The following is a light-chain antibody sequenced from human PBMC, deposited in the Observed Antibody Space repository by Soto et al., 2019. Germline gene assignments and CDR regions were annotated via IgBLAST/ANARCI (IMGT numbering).Light chain of an antibody. CDR3: QQYGSSPGT. V-gene: IGKV3-20*01. Sequence: EIVLTQSPGTLSLSPGERATLSCRASQSVSSSYLTWYQQKPGQAPRLLIYGASSRATGIPDRCSGSGSGTDFTLTISRLEPEDIAVYYGQQYGSSPGTFGQGTKLEIK. CDR2: GAS. J-gene: IGKJ2*01. CDR1: QSVSSSY.